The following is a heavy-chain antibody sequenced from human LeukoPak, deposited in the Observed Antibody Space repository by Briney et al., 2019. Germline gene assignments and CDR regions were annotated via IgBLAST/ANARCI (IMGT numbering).Heavy chain of an antibody. V-gene: IGHV1-46*01. J-gene: IGHJ5*02. D-gene: IGHD2-21*01. Sequence: ASVKVSCKASGYTFTSYYMHWVRQAPGQGLEWMGIINPSGGSTSYAQKFQGRVTMTRDTSTSTVYMGLSSLRSEDTAVYYCARVGPTPIANYWFDPWGQGTLVTVSS. CDR1: GYTFTSYY. CDR2: INPSGGST. CDR3: ARVGPTPIANYWFDP.